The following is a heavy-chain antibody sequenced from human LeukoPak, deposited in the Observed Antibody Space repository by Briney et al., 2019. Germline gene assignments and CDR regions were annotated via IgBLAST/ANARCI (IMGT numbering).Heavy chain of an antibody. CDR3: ARGPLHGSGSYLFDY. CDR1: GFTVSSNY. J-gene: IGHJ4*02. Sequence: PGGSLRLSCAASGFTVSSNYMSWVRQAPGKGLEWVSVIYSGGSTYYADSVKGRFTISRDNSKNTLYLQMNSLRAEDTAVYYCARGPLHGSGSYLFDYWGQGTLVTVSS. D-gene: IGHD3-10*01. CDR2: IYSGGST. V-gene: IGHV3-53*01.